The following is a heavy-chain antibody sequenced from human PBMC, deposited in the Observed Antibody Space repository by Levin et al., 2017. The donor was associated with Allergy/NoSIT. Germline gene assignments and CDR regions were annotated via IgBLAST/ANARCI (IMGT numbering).Heavy chain of an antibody. CDR2: IYYSGST. V-gene: IGHV4-39*01. D-gene: IGHD2-15*01. J-gene: IGHJ4*02. CDR3: ARHYCSGGSCYFDY. CDR1: GGSISSRSYY. Sequence: ESLKISCTVSGGSISSRSYYWGWIRQPPGKGLEWIGSIYYSGSTYYNPSLKSRVTISVDTSKNQFSLKLSSVTAADTAVYYCARHYCSGGSCYFDYWGQGTLVTVSS.